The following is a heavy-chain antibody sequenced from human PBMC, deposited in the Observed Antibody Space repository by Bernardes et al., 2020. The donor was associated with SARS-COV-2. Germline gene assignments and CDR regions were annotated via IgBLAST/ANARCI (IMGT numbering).Heavy chain of an antibody. J-gene: IGHJ4*02. CDR1: CGTFCSNA. Sequence: CYTSCGTFCSNAISSVIHTPGQKLEWMRGIIPIFGTANYAQKFQGRVTITADDSTSTAYMKMSSLGSEDTAVYYCARDGEYYYGSGSYFDIIYWGQGTLVTVSS. V-gene: IGHV1-69*01. CDR2: IIPIFGTA. CDR3: ARDGEYYYGSGSYFDIIY. D-gene: IGHD3-10*01.